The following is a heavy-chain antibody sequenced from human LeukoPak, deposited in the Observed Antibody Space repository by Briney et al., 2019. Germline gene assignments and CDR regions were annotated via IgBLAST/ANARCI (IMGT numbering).Heavy chain of an antibody. D-gene: IGHD1-7*01. J-gene: IGHJ4*02. V-gene: IGHV1-69*13. CDR2: IIPIFGTA. CDR3: ARVYNWNYDY. CDR1: GGTFSSYA. Sequence: ASVKVSFKASGGTFSSYAISWVRQAPGQGLEWMGGIIPIFGTANYAQKFQGRVTITADESTSTAYMELSSLRSEDTAVYYCARVYNWNYDYWGQGTLVTVSS.